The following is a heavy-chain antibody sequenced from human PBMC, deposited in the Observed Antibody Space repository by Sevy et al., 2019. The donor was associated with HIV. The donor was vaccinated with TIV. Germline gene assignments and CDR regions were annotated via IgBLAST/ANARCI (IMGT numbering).Heavy chain of an antibody. Sequence: GGSLRLSCTASGFTFGDYAMSWVRQAPGKGLEWVGFIRSKAYGGPTEYAASVKGRFTISRDDSKSIAYLQTNSLKTEDTAVYYCTIDGDTAMDGDYFDYWGQGTLVTVSS. V-gene: IGHV3-49*04. CDR1: GFTFGDYA. D-gene: IGHD5-18*01. CDR3: TIDGDTAMDGDYFDY. CDR2: IRSKAYGGPT. J-gene: IGHJ4*02.